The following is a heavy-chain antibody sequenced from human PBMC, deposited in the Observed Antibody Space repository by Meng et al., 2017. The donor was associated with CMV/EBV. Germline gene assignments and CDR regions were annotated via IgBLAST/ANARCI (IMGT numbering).Heavy chain of an antibody. Sequence: VHLLQSGVGEKKPGSSVTVPCKASGGTFSSYAISWVRQALGQGLEWMGGIIPIFGTANYAQKFQGRVTITADESTSTAYMELSSLRSEDTAVYYCARMPRDGYNYIDYWGQGTLVTVSS. CDR2: IIPIFGTA. D-gene: IGHD5-24*01. V-gene: IGHV1-69*12. CDR3: ARMPRDGYNYIDY. CDR1: GGTFSSYA. J-gene: IGHJ4*02.